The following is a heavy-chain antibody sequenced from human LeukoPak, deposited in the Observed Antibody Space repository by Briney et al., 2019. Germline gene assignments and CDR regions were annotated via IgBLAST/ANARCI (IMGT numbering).Heavy chain of an antibody. D-gene: IGHD6-19*01. V-gene: IGHV1-2*02. CDR2: INPNSGGT. Sequence: ASVKVSCKASGYTFTTYAMNWVRQAPGQGLEWMGWINPNSGGTNYAQKFQGRVTMTRDTSISTAYMELSRLRSDDTAVYYCAREGALAVAGTCYGYWGQGTLVTVSS. CDR1: GYTFTTYA. J-gene: IGHJ4*02. CDR3: AREGALAVAGTCYGY.